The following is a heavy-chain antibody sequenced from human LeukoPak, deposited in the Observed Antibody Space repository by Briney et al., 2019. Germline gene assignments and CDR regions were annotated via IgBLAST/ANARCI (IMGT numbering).Heavy chain of an antibody. CDR2: ISSSSSTI. Sequence: GGSLRLSCAASGFTFSSYSMNWVRQAPGKGLEWVSYISSSSSTIYYADSVKGRFTISRDNAKNSLYLQMNSLRAEDTAVYYCAREGRSSSDYWGQGTLVTVSS. D-gene: IGHD6-6*01. J-gene: IGHJ4*02. CDR1: GFTFSSYS. V-gene: IGHV3-48*04. CDR3: AREGRSSSDY.